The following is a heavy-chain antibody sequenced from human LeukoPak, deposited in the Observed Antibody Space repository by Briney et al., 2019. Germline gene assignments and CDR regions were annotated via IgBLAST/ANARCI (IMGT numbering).Heavy chain of an antibody. CDR1: GFTFSSYS. V-gene: IGHV3-21*06. J-gene: IGHJ4*02. CDR3: ARDYDYAFDY. CDR2: ISSSSYYI. D-gene: IGHD3-16*01. Sequence: GGSLRLSCAASGFTFSSYSMNWVRQAPGKGLEWVSSISSSSYYIYYADSVKGRLTISRDNAKNSLYLQMNSLRAEDTAVYYCARDYDYAFDYWGQGTLVTVSS.